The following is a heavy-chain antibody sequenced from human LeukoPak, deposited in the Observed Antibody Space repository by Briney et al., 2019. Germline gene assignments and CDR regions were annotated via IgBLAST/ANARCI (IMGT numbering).Heavy chain of an antibody. CDR1: GYTFTSYF. CDR3: ARGPLPADFDYYSYMDV. J-gene: IGHJ6*03. D-gene: IGHD2-2*01. Sequence: VTSVKLSCKASGYTFTSYFMHWVRQAPGQGLEWVGLIKPKSGGTNYAQMFQGRVTMTRDTSISTAYMELRRLRSDDTAVFYCARGPLPADFDYYSYMDVWGKGTTVTVSS. CDR2: IKPKSGGT. V-gene: IGHV1-2*02.